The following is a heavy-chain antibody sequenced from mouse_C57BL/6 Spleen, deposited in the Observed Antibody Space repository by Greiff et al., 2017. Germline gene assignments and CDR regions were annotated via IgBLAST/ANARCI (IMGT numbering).Heavy chain of an antibody. J-gene: IGHJ4*01. CDR1: GYTFTSYW. D-gene: IGHD2-12*01. Sequence: VQLQQPGAELVKPGASVKLSCKASGYTFTSYWMQWVKQRPGQGLEWIGEIDPSDSYTNSNQKFKGKATLTVDTSSSTAYMQLSSLTSEDSAVHYCARSYYSPYAMDYWGQGTSVTVSS. V-gene: IGHV1-50*01. CDR3: ARSYYSPYAMDY. CDR2: IDPSDSYT.